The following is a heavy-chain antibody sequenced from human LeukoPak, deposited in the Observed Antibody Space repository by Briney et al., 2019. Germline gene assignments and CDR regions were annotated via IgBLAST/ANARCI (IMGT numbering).Heavy chain of an antibody. J-gene: IGHJ5*02. D-gene: IGHD1-1*01. V-gene: IGHV3-7*03. Sequence: GGSLRLSCAASGFTFSTYWMAWVRQAPGKGLEWVANIKGDGSEKYHGDSVTGRFTISRDNAKNSLYLQMNSLRAEDTAVYYCAKTVQGNDGGNWFDPWGQGTLVTVSS. CDR1: GFTFSTYW. CDR3: AKTVQGNDGGNWFDP. CDR2: IKGDGSEK.